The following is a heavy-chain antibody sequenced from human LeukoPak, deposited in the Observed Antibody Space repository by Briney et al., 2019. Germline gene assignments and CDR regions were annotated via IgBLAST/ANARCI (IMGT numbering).Heavy chain of an antibody. CDR1: GFTFSSYW. J-gene: IGHJ5*02. CDR3: AREQYYDSSGYPNWFDP. D-gene: IGHD3-22*01. CDR2: INSDGSST. Sequence: GGSLRLSCAASGFTFSSYWMHWVRQAPGKGLVWVSRINSDGSSTSYADSVKGRFTISRDNAKNTLYLQMNSLRAEDTAVYYCAREQYYDSSGYPNWFDPWGQGTLVTVSS. V-gene: IGHV3-74*01.